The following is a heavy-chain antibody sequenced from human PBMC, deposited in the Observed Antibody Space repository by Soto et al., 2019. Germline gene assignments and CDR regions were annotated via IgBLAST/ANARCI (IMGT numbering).Heavy chain of an antibody. CDR3: ARVTAGYSRKVDP. CDR1: GFTFTSSA. Sequence: SVKVSCKASGFTFTSSAVQWVRQARGQRLEWIGWIVVGSGNTGYAQKFQGRVTMTRNTSISTAYMELSSLRSEDTAVYYCARVTAGYSRKVDPWGQGTLVTVSS. CDR2: IVVGSGNT. V-gene: IGHV1-58*01. D-gene: IGHD6-13*01. J-gene: IGHJ5*02.